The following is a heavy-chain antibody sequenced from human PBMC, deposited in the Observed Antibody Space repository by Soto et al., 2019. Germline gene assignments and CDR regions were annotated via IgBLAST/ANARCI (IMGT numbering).Heavy chain of an antibody. CDR3: AHVRYNWNLAY. J-gene: IGHJ4*02. D-gene: IGHD1-20*01. CDR1: GFSLSTSGVG. V-gene: IGHV2-5*02. CDR2: IYWDDDK. Sequence: GSGPTLVNPTQTLTLTCTFSGFSLSTSGVGVGWIRQPPGKALEWLALIYWDDDKRYSPSLKSRLTITKDTSRNQVVLTITNMNPVDTATYYCAHVRYNWNLAYWGQGTLVTVSS.